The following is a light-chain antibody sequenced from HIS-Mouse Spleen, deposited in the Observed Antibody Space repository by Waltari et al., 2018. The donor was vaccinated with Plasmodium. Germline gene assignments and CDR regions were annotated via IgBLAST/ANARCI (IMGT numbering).Light chain of an antibody. CDR1: SSNIGSTT. CDR3: AAWDDSLNGWV. V-gene: IGLV1-44*01. Sequence: QSVLTQPPSASGTPGQRVTISCSGSSSNIGSTTVNWYQQLPGTAPKLLLYSNNPRPSGVPYRFSGSKSCTSASLAISGLQSEDEADYYCAAWDDSLNGWVFGGGTKLTVL. J-gene: IGLJ3*02. CDR2: SNN.